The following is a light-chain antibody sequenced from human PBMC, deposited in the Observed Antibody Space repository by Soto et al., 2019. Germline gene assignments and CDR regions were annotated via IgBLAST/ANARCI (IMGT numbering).Light chain of an antibody. V-gene: IGKV3-15*01. CDR3: QQYTSWPLT. CDR2: GPS. Sequence: EIVMTQSPATLSVSPGERATLSCRASQSVTSNLAWYQQKPGQAPRLLIYGPSTRATGIPARFSGSGSGTEFTLTISSLQSEDFAVYYCQQYTSWPLTFGGGTKVDIK. CDR1: QSVTSN. J-gene: IGKJ4*01.